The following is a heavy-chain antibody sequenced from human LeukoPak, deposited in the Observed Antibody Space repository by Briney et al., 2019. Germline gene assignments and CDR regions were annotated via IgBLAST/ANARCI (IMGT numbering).Heavy chain of an antibody. CDR1: GYIFTSYA. J-gene: IGHJ6*02. V-gene: IGHV1-3*01. CDR3: ARDGTSGYDFNYYYYYGMDV. CDR2: INAGNGNT. D-gene: IGHD5-12*01. Sequence: GASVKASCKASGYIFTSYAMHWVRQAPGQRLEWMGWINAGNGNTKYSQKFQGRVTITRDTSACTAYMELSSLRSEDTAVYYCARDGTSGYDFNYYYYYGMDVWGQGTTVTVSS.